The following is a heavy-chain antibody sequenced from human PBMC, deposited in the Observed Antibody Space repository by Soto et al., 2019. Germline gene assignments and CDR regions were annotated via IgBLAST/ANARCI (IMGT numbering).Heavy chain of an antibody. CDR2: ICGTGGTT. Sequence: EVQLLESGGGSVQPGGSLRLSCSASGFTFSSYAMTWVRQAPGKGLEWVSAICGTGGTTYYADSVKGRFTISRDNSKNTLYLQMNSLRDEDTAIYYCAKNRGGSCYSALDYWGRGTLVTVSS. CDR1: GFTFSSYA. CDR3: AKNRGGSCYSALDY. V-gene: IGHV3-23*01. D-gene: IGHD2-15*01. J-gene: IGHJ4*02.